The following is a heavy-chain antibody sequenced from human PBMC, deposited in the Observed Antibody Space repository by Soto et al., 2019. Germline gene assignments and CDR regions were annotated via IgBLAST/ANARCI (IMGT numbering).Heavy chain of an antibody. CDR3: ARRGGLGSCADGLCLPGDAFDI. Sequence: SETLSLTCTVSGASSSDYYWSWIRQPPGKGLQRIGYIYFSGATNYNPSLKSRVAISIVTSKNQFSLILSSVTAADTAIYYCARRGGLGSCADGLCLPGDAFDIWGQGTMVTVS. CDR1: GASSSDYY. V-gene: IGHV4-59*01. J-gene: IGHJ3*02. D-gene: IGHD2-8*01. CDR2: IYFSGAT.